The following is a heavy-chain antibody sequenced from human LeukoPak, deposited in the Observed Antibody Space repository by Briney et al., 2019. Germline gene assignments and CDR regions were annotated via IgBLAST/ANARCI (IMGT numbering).Heavy chain of an antibody. V-gene: IGHV1-2*06. D-gene: IGHD1-26*01. CDR2: INPNSGGT. J-gene: IGHJ4*02. Sequence: ASVKVSCKASGYTFTGYFIHWVRQAPGQGLEWVGQINPNSGGTNYAQKFQGRVTMTRDTSISTAYMELSRLRSDDTAVYYCARGKELLDSWGQGTLVTVSS. CDR1: GYTFTGYF. CDR3: ARGKELLDS.